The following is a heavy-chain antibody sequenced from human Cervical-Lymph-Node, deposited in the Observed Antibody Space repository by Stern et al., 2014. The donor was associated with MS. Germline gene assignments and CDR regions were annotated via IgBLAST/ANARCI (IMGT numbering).Heavy chain of an antibody. CDR1: GFRFDDYA. CDR2: ISWSSGKI. D-gene: IGHD2-15*01. V-gene: IGHV3-9*01. J-gene: IGHJ6*02. CDR3: ARAMGFCSGGNCEPYYYYGIDV. Sequence: QLVESGGDLVQPGRSLRLSCAASGFRFDDYAMYWVRQAPGKGLEWVSGISWSSGKIGYADSVKGRFTISPENVKNSPFLQMNSLRSEDTASYYCARAMGFCSGGNCEPYYYYGIDVWGQGTRVTVSS.